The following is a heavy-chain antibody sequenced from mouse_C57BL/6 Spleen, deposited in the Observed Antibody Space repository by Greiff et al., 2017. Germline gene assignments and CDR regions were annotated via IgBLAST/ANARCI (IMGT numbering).Heavy chain of an antibody. CDR1: GYTFTSYC. CDR2: IYPKSGNT. J-gene: IGHJ2*01. D-gene: IGHD1-1*01. CDR3: ARSVPAYGG. Sequence: VQLQQPGAELVRPGASVKLSCKASGYTFTSYCIHWVKQRTGQGLEWIGKIYPKSGNTYYNEKFKGKATLTVDKSSSTAYMELRSLTSEDAAVYFCARSVPAYGGWGQGTTVTV. V-gene: IGHV1-81*01.